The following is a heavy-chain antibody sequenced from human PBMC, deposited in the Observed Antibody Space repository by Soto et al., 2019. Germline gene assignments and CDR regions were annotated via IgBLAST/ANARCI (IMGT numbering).Heavy chain of an antibody. CDR2: ISGGGENT. CDR1: GFTFSNYV. V-gene: IGHV3-23*01. CDR3: AKADDSGSHPAK. Sequence: EVQLLESGGVLVQPGGSLRLSCAASGFTFSNYVMSWVRQGPVKGLEWVSIISGGGENTDYADSVKGRFTISRDNSKNTLYLQMSSLRADDTAVYYCAKADDSGSHPAKWGRGTLVTVSS. J-gene: IGHJ4*02. D-gene: IGHD1-26*01.